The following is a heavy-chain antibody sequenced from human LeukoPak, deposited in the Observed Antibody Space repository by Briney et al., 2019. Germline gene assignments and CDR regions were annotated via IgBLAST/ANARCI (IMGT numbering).Heavy chain of an antibody. D-gene: IGHD3-10*01. CDR3: ARGVTMVRGVPYYYYGMDV. Sequence: PSETLSLTCAVYGGSFSGYYWSWIRQPPGKGLEWIGEINHSGSTNYNPSLKSRVTISVDTSKNQFSLKLSSVTAADTAVYYCARGVTMVRGVPYYYYGMDVWGQGTTVTVSS. J-gene: IGHJ6*02. CDR2: INHSGST. CDR1: GGSFSGYY. V-gene: IGHV4-34*01.